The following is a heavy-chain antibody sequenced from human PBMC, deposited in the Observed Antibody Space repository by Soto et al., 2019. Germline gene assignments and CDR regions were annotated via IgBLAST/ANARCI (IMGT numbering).Heavy chain of an antibody. D-gene: IGHD6-13*01. CDR2: TYYRPKWYN. Sequence: PLQTLSLTCAISGDSGSGNSAAWNWIRQSPSRGLEWLGRTYYRPKWYNDYAVSEKSRITINPDTSKNQFSLQLNSVTPEDTAVYYCAKGLHIAAGTNTMSPRFDPWGQGTLVTVSS. CDR3: AKGLHIAAGTNTMSPRFDP. V-gene: IGHV6-1*01. CDR1: GDSGSGNSAA. J-gene: IGHJ5*02.